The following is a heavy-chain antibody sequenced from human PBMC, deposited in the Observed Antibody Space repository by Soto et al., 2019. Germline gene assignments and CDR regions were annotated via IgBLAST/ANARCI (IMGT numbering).Heavy chain of an antibody. CDR2: INPNSGST. D-gene: IGHD4-17*01. V-gene: IGHV1-46*01. Sequence: ASVKVSCTASGYTFTGYYMHWVRQAPGQGLEWMGLINPNSGSTNYAQKFQGRVTMTRDTSTSTVYMELSSLRSEDTAVYYCARDTVAGGFDIWGQGTMVTVSS. J-gene: IGHJ3*02. CDR3: ARDTVAGGFDI. CDR1: GYTFTGYY.